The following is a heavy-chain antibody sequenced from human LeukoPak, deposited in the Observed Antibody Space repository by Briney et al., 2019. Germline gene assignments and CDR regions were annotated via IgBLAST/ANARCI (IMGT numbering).Heavy chain of an antibody. CDR1: GYTFTSYG. CDR2: ISAHNGNT. J-gene: IGHJ6*04. D-gene: IGHD5-12*01. V-gene: IGHV1-18*04. Sequence: ASVKVSCKASGYTFTSYGISWVRQAPGQGLEWMGWISAHNGNTNYAQKLQGRVTMTTDTSTSTAYMELRSLRSDDTAVYYCARGRGGYDNYYYYGMDVWGKGTTVTVSS. CDR3: ARGRGGYDNYYYYGMDV.